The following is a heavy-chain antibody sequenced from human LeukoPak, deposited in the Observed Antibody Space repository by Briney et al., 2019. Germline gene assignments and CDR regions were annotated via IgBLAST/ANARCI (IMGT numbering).Heavy chain of an antibody. D-gene: IGHD2/OR15-2a*01. V-gene: IGHV4-59*08. Sequence: PSETLSLTCTVSGGSISSYYWSWIRQPPGKGLEWIAYISDIGSINYNPSLKSRVTISLDTSRNQFSLKLSSVTAADTAVYYCAGHHPRNTVDFWGQGTLVTVSS. J-gene: IGHJ4*02. CDR2: ISDIGSI. CDR3: AGHHPRNTVDF. CDR1: GGSISSYY.